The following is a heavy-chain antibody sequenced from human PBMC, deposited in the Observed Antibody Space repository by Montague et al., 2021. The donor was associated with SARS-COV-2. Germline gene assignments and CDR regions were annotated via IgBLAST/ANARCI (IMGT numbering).Heavy chain of an antibody. CDR1: GDSVSSNSAT. CDR3: TSGREGNYNVMDV. D-gene: IGHD1-1*01. J-gene: IGHJ6*02. CDR2: TYYRSKWYN. V-gene: IGHV6-1*01. Sequence: CAISGDSVSSNSATWNWVRQSPSRGLEWLGRTYYRSKWYNDYAVSVRCRVTINPDTSKNQFFLQLNSVTPEDTAIYYCTSGREGNYNVMDVWGQGTTVTVSS.